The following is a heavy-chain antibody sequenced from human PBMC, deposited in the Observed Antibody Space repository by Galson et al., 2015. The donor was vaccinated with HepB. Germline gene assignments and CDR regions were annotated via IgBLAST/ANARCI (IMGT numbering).Heavy chain of an antibody. J-gene: IGHJ5*02. D-gene: IGHD4-11*01. CDR3: TTRYSNYGFDP. CDR1: GFTFSNAW. V-gene: IGHV3-15*01. CDR2: IKRKTDGGTT. Sequence: SLRLSCAASGFTFSNAWMSWVRQAPGKGLEWVGRIKRKTDGGTTDYAAPVKGRFTISRDDSKNTLYLQMNSLKTEDTAVYYCTTRYSNYGFDPWGQGTLVTVSS.